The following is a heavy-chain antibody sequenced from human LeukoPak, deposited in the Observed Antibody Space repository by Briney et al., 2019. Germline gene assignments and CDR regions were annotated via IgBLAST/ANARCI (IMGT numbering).Heavy chain of an antibody. V-gene: IGHV4-34*01. CDR3: ARGRYCSSTSCHFDY. J-gene: IGHJ4*02. CDR2: INHSGST. Sequence: SETLSLTCAVYGGSFSDYYWSWIRQPPGKGLEWIGEINHSGSTNYNPSLKSRVTISVDTSKNQFSLKLSSVTAADTAVYYCARGRYCSSTSCHFDYWGQGTLVTVSS. D-gene: IGHD2-2*01. CDR1: GGSFSDYY.